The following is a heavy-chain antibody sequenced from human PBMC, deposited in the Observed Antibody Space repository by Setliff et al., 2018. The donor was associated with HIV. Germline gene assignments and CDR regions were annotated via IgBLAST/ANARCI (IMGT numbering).Heavy chain of an antibody. J-gene: IGHJ4*02. CDR2: IYYSGST. V-gene: IGHV4-39*07. D-gene: IGHD6-19*01. CDR1: GGSISSSSYY. Sequence: PSETLSLTCTVSGGSISSSSYYWGWIRQPPGKGLEWIGSIYYSGSTYYNPSLKSRVTISVDTSKNQFSLKLSSVTAADTAVYYCASTGYSSGWSFDYWGQGTLVTVS. CDR3: ASTGYSSGWSFDY.